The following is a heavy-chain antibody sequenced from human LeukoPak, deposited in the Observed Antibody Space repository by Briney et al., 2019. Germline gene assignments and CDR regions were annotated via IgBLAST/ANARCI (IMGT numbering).Heavy chain of an antibody. CDR1: GFTFSSYG. D-gene: IGHD5-12*01. CDR3: AKVRGGYDAAGWFDP. Sequence: PGGSLRLSCAASGFTFSSYGMHWVRQAPGKGLEWVAVIWYDGSNKYYADSVKGRFTISRDNSKNTLYLQMNSLRAEDTAVYYCAKVRGGYDAAGWFDPWGQGTLVTVSS. V-gene: IGHV3-33*06. CDR2: IWYDGSNK. J-gene: IGHJ5*02.